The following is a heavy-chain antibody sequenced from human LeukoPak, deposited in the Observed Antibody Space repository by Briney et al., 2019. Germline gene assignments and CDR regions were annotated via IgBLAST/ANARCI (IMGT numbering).Heavy chain of an antibody. CDR1: GGSISSYY. V-gene: IGHV4-59*01. Sequence: SETLSLTCTVSGGSISSYYWSWIRQPPGKGLEWIGYIYYSWSTYYNPSLKSRVTISVDTSKNQFSLTLSSVTAADTAVYYCARTTEGYCRGRSCYSYYYYMDVWGKGTTVTVSS. CDR2: IYYSWST. D-gene: IGHD2-15*01. J-gene: IGHJ6*03. CDR3: ARTTEGYCRGRSCYSYYYYMDV.